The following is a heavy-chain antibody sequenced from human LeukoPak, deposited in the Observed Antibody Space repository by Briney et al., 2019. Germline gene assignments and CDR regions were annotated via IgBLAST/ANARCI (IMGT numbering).Heavy chain of an antibody. Sequence: GGSLRLSCAASGFTSSSYAMSWVRQAPGKGLEWVSAISGSGGSTYYADSVKGRFTISRDNSKNTLYLQMNSLRAEDTAVYYCAKAYGSSWYYFDYWGQGTLVTVSS. J-gene: IGHJ4*02. D-gene: IGHD6-13*01. V-gene: IGHV3-23*01. CDR3: AKAYGSSWYYFDY. CDR1: GFTSSSYA. CDR2: ISGSGGST.